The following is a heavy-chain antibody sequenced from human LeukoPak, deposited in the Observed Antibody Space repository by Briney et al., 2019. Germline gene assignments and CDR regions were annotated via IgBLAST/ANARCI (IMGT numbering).Heavy chain of an antibody. CDR1: GYTFTGYY. J-gene: IGHJ4*02. D-gene: IGHD2-15*01. V-gene: IGHV1-2*02. CDR2: INPNSGGT. Sequence: ASVKVSCKASGYTFTGYYMHWVRQAPGQGLEWMGWINPNSGGTNYAQKFQGRVTMTRDTSISTAYMELSRLRSDDTAVYYCAYSFRYCSGGSCKDFDYWGQGTLVTVSS. CDR3: AYSFRYCSGGSCKDFDY.